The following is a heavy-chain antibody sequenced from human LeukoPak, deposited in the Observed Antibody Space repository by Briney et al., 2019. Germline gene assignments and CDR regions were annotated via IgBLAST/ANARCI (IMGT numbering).Heavy chain of an antibody. CDR3: TRDANHYGGMDV. Sequence: GGSLRLPCAVSGITVSKYWMHWVRQVPGKGLVWVSRIHSDGSTTDYADSVKGRFTFTRDSAKNTLYLEMNSLRVEDTAVYYCTRDANHYGGMDVWGQGTTVTVSS. CDR2: IHSDGSTT. J-gene: IGHJ6*02. V-gene: IGHV3-74*01. CDR1: GITVSKYW.